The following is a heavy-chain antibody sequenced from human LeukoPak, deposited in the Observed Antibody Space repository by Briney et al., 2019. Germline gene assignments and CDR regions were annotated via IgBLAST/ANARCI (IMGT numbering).Heavy chain of an antibody. CDR1: GYSISSGYY. V-gene: IGHV4-38-2*02. CDR3: ARAVGGDGSGSL. J-gene: IGHJ4*02. Sequence: SETLSLTCTVSGYSISSGYYWGWIRQPPGKGLEWIGSIYHSGSTYYNPSLKSRVTMSVDMSTRQISLKLSSVTAADTAVYYCARAVGGDGSGSLWGPGTLVTVSS. CDR2: IYHSGST. D-gene: IGHD3-10*01.